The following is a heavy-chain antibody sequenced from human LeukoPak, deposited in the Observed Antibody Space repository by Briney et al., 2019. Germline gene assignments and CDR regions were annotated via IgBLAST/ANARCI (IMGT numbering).Heavy chain of an antibody. CDR3: AGTHGDYGDSNSDY. CDR1: GGTFSSYA. V-gene: IGHV1-69*05. D-gene: IGHD4-17*01. Sequence: SVKVSCKASGGTFSSYAISWVRQAPGQGLEWIGGIIPIFGTANYAQKFQGRVTITTDESTSTAYMELSSLRSEDTAVYYCAGTHGDYGDSNSDYWGQGTLVTVSS. CDR2: IIPIFGTA. J-gene: IGHJ4*02.